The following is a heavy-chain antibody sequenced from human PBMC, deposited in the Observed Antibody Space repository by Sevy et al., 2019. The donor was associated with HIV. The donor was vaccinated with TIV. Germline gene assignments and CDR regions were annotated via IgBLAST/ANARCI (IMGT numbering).Heavy chain of an antibody. CDR1: GFTFSKYA. V-gene: IGHV3-30*03. J-gene: IGHJ6*02. CDR2: VSVDGREE. D-gene: IGHD3-3*01. CDR3: ARTRSECYDYCSTYYSMDV. Sequence: GGSLRLSCVTSGFTFSKYAIHWVRQAPGNGLEWVAVVSVDGREEYYGDAVKGRFTVSRDNSKNTVYLQMDSLRPDDAAVYSCARTRSECYDYCSTYYSMDVWGQGTTVTVSS.